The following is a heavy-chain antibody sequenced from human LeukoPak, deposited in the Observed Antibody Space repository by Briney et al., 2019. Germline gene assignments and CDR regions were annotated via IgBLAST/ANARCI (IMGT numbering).Heavy chain of an antibody. D-gene: IGHD3-16*01. J-gene: IGHJ4*02. CDR3: ARKRLADLGDDTSFGGTPFDS. Sequence: GGSLRLSCVASGSTFKSYHMNWVRQAPGKGLEWLSGITSGASVIYYADSVKGRFTISRDDAKNSVFLQMSGLTVDDTAVYYCARKRLADLGDDTSFGGTPFDSWGQGTLVIVSS. CDR1: GSTFKSYH. V-gene: IGHV3-48*03. CDR2: ITSGASVI.